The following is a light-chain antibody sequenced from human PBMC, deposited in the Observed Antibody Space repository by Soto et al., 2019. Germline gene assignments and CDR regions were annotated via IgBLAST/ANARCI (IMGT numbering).Light chain of an antibody. CDR2: GAS. CDR1: QSVRSN. V-gene: IGKV3-15*01. CDR3: QQYNNWPLS. Sequence: EIVMTQSPATLSVSPGERVTLSCRASQSVRSNLAWYQQKPGQAPRLLIYGASTRATGIPARFSGSGSGTEFTLTISSLQSEDFTVYYCQQYNNWPLSFGGGTEVEIK. J-gene: IGKJ4*01.